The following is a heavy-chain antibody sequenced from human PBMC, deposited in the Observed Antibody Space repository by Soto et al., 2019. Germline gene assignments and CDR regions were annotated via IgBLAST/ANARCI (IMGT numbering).Heavy chain of an antibody. CDR2: IYYSGST. V-gene: IGHV4-59*01. J-gene: IGHJ6*02. CDR3: ARGPTLITIFGVVIIEGYGMDV. CDR1: GGSISSYY. Sequence: PSETLSLTCTVSGGSISSYYWSWIRQPPGKGLEWIGYIYYSGSTNYNPSLKSRVTISVDTSKNQFSLKLSSVTAADTAVYYCARGPTLITIFGVVIIEGYGMDVWGQGTTVTVSS. D-gene: IGHD3-3*01.